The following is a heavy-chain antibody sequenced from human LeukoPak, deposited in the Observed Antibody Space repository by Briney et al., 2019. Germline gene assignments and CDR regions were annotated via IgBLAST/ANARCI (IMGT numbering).Heavy chain of an antibody. V-gene: IGHV1-2*02. CDR3: ARGGPRYCSGGSCYRYWFDP. CDR1: GYTFTGYY. D-gene: IGHD2-15*01. J-gene: IGHJ5*02. CDR2: INPNSGGT. Sequence: GASVKVSCKASGYTFTGYYMHWVRQAPGQGLEWMGWINPNSGGTNYAQKFQGRVTMTRDTSISTAYMELSRLRSDDTAVYYCARGGPRYCSGGSCYRYWFDPWGQGTLVIVSS.